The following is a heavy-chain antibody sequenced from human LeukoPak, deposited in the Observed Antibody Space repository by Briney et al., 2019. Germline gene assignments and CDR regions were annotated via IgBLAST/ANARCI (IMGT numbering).Heavy chain of an antibody. CDR3: ARVQGGSSWYMRELDY. J-gene: IGHJ4*02. D-gene: IGHD6-13*01. CDR1: GYTFTSYY. Sequence: GASVKVSCKASGYTFTSYYMHWVRQAPGQGLEWMGIINPSGGSTSYAQKFQGRVTMTRDTSTSTVYMELSSLRSDDTAVYYCARVQGGSSWYMRELDYWGQGTLVTVSP. V-gene: IGHV1-46*01. CDR2: INPSGGST.